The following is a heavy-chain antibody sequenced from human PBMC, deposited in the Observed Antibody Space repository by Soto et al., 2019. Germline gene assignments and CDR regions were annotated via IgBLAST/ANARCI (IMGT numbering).Heavy chain of an antibody. CDR3: ARQGFGTVHGLVDV. CDR2: VHYSWGS. Sequence: QVQLQESGPGLVKPSETLSLSCTVSGGSISSYHWSWIRQTPGKGLEWIGYVHYSWGSNYNPSLKSRVAISLDTPKSQFSPKLTAVTATDTAVYYCARQGFGTVHGLVDVWGQGTTVTVSS. CDR1: GGSISSYH. D-gene: IGHD3-10*01. J-gene: IGHJ6*02. V-gene: IGHV4-59*08.